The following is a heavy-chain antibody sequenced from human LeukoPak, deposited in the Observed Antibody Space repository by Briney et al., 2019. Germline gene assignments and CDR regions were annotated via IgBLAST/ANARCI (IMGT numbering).Heavy chain of an antibody. CDR1: GGSISSSFYY. J-gene: IGHJ5*02. CDR3: ARRVYCSSTSCYGWFDP. D-gene: IGHD2-2*01. Sequence: SETLSLTCTVSGGSISSSFYYWGWIRQPQGKGLEWIGSMYHSGSTYYNPSLKSRVTISVDTSRNQFSLKLSSATAADTAVYYCARRVYCSSTSCYGWFDPWGQGTLVTVSS. V-gene: IGHV4-39*01. CDR2: MYHSGST.